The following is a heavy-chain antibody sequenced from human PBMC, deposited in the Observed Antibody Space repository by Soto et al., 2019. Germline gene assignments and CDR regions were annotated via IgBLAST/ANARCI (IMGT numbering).Heavy chain of an antibody. D-gene: IGHD3-3*01. V-gene: IGHV4-34*01. J-gene: IGHJ6*03. CDR1: GGSFSGYY. CDR2: NNHSGST. CDR3: ARGSAYDFWSGYHQAPCYYCMDV. Sequence: PSETLSLTCAVYGGSFSGYYWSCIRQPQRKGLEWIGENNHSGSTNYNPSLKSRVTISVDTSKNQFSLKLSSVTAADTAVYYCARGSAYDFWSGYHQAPCYYCMDVWGKGTTGTVSS.